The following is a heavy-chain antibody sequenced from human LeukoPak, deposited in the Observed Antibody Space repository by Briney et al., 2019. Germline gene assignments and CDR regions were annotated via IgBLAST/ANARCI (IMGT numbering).Heavy chain of an antibody. J-gene: IGHJ4*02. CDR2: IKRKTDGGTT. V-gene: IGHV3-15*07. Sequence: GGSLRLSCAASGFTFSDAWMNWARQAPGKGLEWVGRIKRKTDGGTTDYAAPVKGRFTISRDDSKNTLHLQMNSLKTEDTAVYYCTTGNWGPYWGQGTLVTVSS. CDR1: GFTFSDAW. CDR3: TTGNWGPY. D-gene: IGHD7-27*01.